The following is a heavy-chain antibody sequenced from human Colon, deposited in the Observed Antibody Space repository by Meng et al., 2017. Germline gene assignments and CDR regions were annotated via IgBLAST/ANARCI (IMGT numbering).Heavy chain of an antibody. Sequence: GESLKISCAASGFTFSSYAMSWVRQAPGKGLEWVSASSGSGGSTYYADSVKGRFTISRDNSKNTLYLQMNSVRAEDTAVYYCEKSPYYYDSSGYFDHWGQGTLVTVSS. V-gene: IGHV3-23*01. D-gene: IGHD3-22*01. CDR1: GFTFSSYA. J-gene: IGHJ5*02. CDR3: EKSPYYYDSSGYFDH. CDR2: SSGSGGST.